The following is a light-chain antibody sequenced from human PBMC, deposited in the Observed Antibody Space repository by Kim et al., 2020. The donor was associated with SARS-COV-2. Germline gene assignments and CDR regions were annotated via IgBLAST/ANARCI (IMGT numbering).Light chain of an antibody. J-gene: IGKJ4*01. Sequence: ASIGDRVTITCRTSQNIRTYLNWYQQGPGEAPKLRIYAASSLQSEVPSRFSGSGSGADFTLTIAGLQADDFATYHCQQTYSNPPTFGGGTKVEIK. CDR1: QNIRTY. CDR2: AAS. CDR3: QQTYSNPPT. V-gene: IGKV1-39*01.